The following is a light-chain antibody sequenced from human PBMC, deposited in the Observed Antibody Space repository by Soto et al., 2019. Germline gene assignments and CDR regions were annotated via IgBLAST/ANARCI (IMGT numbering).Light chain of an antibody. Sequence: EIQMTHSPSSLSASVGDRVTITCQASQDITNSLNWYQQKPGKAPKLLIYDAFTLKSGVPSRFSGSGSGTDFTFTISSLQPEDIATYYCQQVDSLPLTFGGGTKVDIK. CDR2: DAF. CDR3: QQVDSLPLT. V-gene: IGKV1-33*01. CDR1: QDITNS. J-gene: IGKJ4*01.